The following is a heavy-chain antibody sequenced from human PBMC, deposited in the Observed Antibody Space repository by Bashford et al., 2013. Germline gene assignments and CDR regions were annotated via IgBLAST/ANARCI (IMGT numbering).Heavy chain of an antibody. CDR3: ARGGGYASFDY. Sequence: SVKGSPARASGGTFSSYAISWVRQAPGQGLEWMGGIIPIFGTANYAQKFQGRVTITRDTSASTAYMELSSLRSEDTAVYYCARGGGYASFDYWGQGTPGHRSPQ. D-gene: IGHD5-12*01. V-gene: IGHV1-69*05. J-gene: IGHJ4*02. CDR2: IIPIFGTA. CDR1: GGTFSSYA.